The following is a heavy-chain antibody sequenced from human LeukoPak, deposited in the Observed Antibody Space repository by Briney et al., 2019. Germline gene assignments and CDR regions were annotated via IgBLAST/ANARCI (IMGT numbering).Heavy chain of an antibody. J-gene: IGHJ4*02. Sequence: GGSLRLSCAASGFTVSSNYMSWVRQAPGKGLEWVSVIYSGGSTYYADSVKGRFTISRDNSKNTLYLQMNSLRAEDTAVYYCARESRGYSYGITDYWGQGTLVTVSS. CDR3: ARESRGYSYGITDY. CDR2: IYSGGST. V-gene: IGHV3-66*01. D-gene: IGHD5-18*01. CDR1: GFTVSSNY.